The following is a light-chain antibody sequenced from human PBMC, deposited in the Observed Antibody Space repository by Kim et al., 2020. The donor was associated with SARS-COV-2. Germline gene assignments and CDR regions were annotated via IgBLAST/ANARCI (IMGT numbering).Light chain of an antibody. J-gene: IGLJ2*01. CDR3: SSYTSSSTLV. CDR2: DVS. Sequence: SITISLTGTITEIGSYNYVSWYQQHPGKVPKVIISDVSNRPSGVSDRFSGSKSVNTASLTISGLQAEDEADYYCSSYTSSSTLVFGGGTKVTVL. V-gene: IGLV2-14*03. CDR1: ITEIGSYNY.